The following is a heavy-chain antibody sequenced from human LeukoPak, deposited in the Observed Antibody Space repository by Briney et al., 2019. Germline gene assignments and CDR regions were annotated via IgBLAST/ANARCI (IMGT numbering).Heavy chain of an antibody. V-gene: IGHV1-2*02. CDR3: ARANPLYCSSTTCLFDY. CDR1: GYTFTGYY. CDR2: INPNSGDT. J-gene: IGHJ4*02. Sequence: EASVKVSCKASGYTFTGYYMHRVRQAPGQGFEWMGWINPNSGDTNYAQKFQGRVTMTRDTSISTAHMELSRLRSDDTAVYYCARANPLYCSSTTCLFDYWGQGTLVTVSS. D-gene: IGHD2-2*01.